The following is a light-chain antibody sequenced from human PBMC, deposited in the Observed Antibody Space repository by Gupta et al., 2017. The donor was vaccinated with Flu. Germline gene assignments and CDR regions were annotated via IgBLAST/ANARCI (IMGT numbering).Light chain of an antibody. V-gene: IGKV1-39*01. CDR1: QSISRD. CDR2: AAS. Sequence: VGDRVIITCRASQSISRDLNWYQQKPGRAPTLLIYAASSLQSGVPSRFSGSGSGTDFTLTINSLQPEDFATYYCQQSYSSHTFGQGTKLEIQ. CDR3: QQSYSSHT. J-gene: IGKJ2*01.